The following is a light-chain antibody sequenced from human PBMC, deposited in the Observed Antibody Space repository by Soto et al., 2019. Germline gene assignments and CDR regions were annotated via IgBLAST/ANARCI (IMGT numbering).Light chain of an antibody. J-gene: IGLJ2*01. V-gene: IGLV2-8*01. CDR2: EVN. CDR3: SSRAGNNVV. CDR1: SSDVGGYNY. Sequence: QSALTQPPSASGSPGQSVTISCTGTSSDVGGYNYVSWYQQHPAKAPKVMIYEVNKRPSGVPDRFSGSKSGNTASLTVSGLQAEDEADYYGSSRAGNNVVFGGGTKLTVL.